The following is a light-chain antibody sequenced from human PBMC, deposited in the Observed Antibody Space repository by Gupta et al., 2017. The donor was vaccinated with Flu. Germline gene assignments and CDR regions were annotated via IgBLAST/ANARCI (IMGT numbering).Light chain of an antibody. CDR2: KAS. CDR3: QNYQYH. V-gene: IGKV1-5*03. CDR1: QNIYDW. Sequence: DFQVTQSPSTLSASVGDRVTITCRASQNIYDWLAWYQQKPGKAPQLLIYKASKLEGAVPSRFGGSGFWTEFTLTISSLQPDDSSIYHCQNYQYHFGGGTKVEIK. J-gene: IGKJ4*01.